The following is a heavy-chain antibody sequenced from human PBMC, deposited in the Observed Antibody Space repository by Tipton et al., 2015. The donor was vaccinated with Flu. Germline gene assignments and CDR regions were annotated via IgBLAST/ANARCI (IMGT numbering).Heavy chain of an antibody. CDR1: GFTFHDYA. CDR2: ISGDGATT. V-gene: IGHV3-43*02. D-gene: IGHD3-22*01. J-gene: IGHJ3*01. Sequence: SLRLSCAASGFTFHDYAMHWVRQAPGKGLEWVSLISGDGATTYYADSVKKGRFTISRDNSKNSLYLQMNSLRTEDTALYYCAKVAPDYESSGYNYATAFDVWGQGTMVIVSS. CDR3: AKVAPDYESSGYNYATAFDV.